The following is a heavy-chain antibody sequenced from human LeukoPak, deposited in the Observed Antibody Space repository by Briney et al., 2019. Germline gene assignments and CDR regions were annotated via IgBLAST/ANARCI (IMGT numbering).Heavy chain of an antibody. J-gene: IGHJ4*02. CDR2: IYYSGST. CDR3: ASSIVGAMDY. V-gene: IGHV4-30-4*08. CDR1: GGSISSGDYY. Sequence: SETLSLTCTVSGGSISSGDYYWSWIRQPPGKGLEWIGFIYYSGSTSYNPSLKSRVTISVDTSKNQFSLKLSSVTAADTAVYYCASSIVGAMDYWGQGTLVTVSS. D-gene: IGHD1-26*01.